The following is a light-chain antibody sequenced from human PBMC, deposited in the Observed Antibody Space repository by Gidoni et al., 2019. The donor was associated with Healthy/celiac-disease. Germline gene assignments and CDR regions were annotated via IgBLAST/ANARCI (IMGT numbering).Light chain of an antibody. J-gene: IGKJ1*01. CDR3: QQYDKLPPWT. CDR2: DAS. V-gene: IGKV1-33*01. Sequence: DIQMTQSPSSLSASVGDRVTITCQASQDISNYLNWYQQKPGKAHKLLIYDASNLETGVPSRFSGSGSGTDFTFTISSLQPEDIATYYCQQYDKLPPWTFGQGTKVEIK. CDR1: QDISNY.